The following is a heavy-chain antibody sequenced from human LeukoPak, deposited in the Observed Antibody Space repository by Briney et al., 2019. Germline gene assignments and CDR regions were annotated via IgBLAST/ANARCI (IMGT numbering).Heavy chain of an antibody. Sequence: PGGPLDLSCPPPGFTFSTNARHGVARAPGRGRGGVAVISYDGSNKYYADSVKGRFTISRDNSKNTLYLQMNSLRAEDTAVYYCAKDLPVRGYFDYWGQGTLVTVSS. J-gene: IGHJ4*02. CDR3: AKDLPVRGYFDY. V-gene: IGHV3-30*18. CDR2: ISYDGSNK. CDR1: GFTFSTNA. D-gene: IGHD3-10*01.